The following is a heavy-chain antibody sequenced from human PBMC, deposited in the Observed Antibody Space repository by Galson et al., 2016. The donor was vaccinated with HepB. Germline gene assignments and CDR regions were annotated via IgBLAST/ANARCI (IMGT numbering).Heavy chain of an antibody. CDR1: GYTFTSYY. CDR2: IVPASGSA. J-gene: IGHJ6*02. Sequence: SVKVSCKASGYTFTSYYIHWVRRAPGQGLEWMGRIVPASGSADYAQKFQGRVMITADTSTTTAYMEVYSLRSEDTAVYYCARQRVESRLNMVRGRLSEGYHYDALDVWGQGTTVTVSS. V-gene: IGHV1-69*06. D-gene: IGHD3-10*01. CDR3: ARQRVESRLNMVRGRLSEGYHYDALDV.